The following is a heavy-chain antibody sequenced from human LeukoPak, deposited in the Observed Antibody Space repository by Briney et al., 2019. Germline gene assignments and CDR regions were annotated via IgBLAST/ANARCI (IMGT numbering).Heavy chain of an antibody. V-gene: IGHV4-34*01. CDR1: GGSFSGYY. D-gene: IGHD3-22*01. J-gene: IGHJ4*02. Sequence: SETLSLTCAVYGGSFSGYYWSWVRQPPGKGLEWIGEINHSGSTNYNPSLKSRVTISVDTSKNQFSLKLSSVTAADTAVYYCARLNPGHYDSSITWGYFDYWGQGTLVTVSS. CDR2: INHSGST. CDR3: ARLNPGHYDSSITWGYFDY.